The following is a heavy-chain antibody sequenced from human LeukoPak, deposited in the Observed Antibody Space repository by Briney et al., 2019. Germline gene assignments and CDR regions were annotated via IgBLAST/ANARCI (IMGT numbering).Heavy chain of an antibody. V-gene: IGHV3-23*01. J-gene: IGHJ4*02. Sequence: GGSLRLSCAASGFTFSSYAMSWVRQAPGKGLEWVSAISGSGGSTYYADSVKGRFTISRDNSKNTLYLQMNSLRAEDTAVYYCAKAYGSGSYYTIPPPGFDYWGQGTLVTVSS. D-gene: IGHD3-10*01. CDR2: ISGSGGST. CDR3: AKAYGSGSYYTIPPPGFDY. CDR1: GFTFSSYA.